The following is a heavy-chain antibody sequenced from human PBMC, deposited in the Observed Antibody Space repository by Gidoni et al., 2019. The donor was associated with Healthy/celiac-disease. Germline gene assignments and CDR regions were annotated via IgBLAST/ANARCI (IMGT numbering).Heavy chain of an antibody. Sequence: EVKLVESGGGLVQPGRSLRLPCTASGSTFGDYAISWVRQAPGKGLEWVGFSRSKAYGGTTEYAASVKGRFTISRDDAKSIAYLQMNSLKTEDTAMYYCTRGVGGYYDFWSGFTDFDYWGQGTLVTVSS. J-gene: IGHJ4*02. CDR1: GSTFGDYA. D-gene: IGHD3-3*01. CDR3: TRGVGGYYDFWSGFTDFDY. V-gene: IGHV3-49*04. CDR2: SRSKAYGGTT.